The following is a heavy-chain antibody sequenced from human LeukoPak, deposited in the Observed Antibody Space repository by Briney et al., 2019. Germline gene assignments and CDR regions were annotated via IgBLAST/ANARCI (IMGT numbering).Heavy chain of an antibody. J-gene: IGHJ6*02. V-gene: IGHV3-33*01. CDR2: IWYDGSNK. CDR3: ARDHRPYCSSTSCYRGYYGMDV. D-gene: IGHD2-2*01. CDR1: GFTFGGYG. Sequence: PGRSLRLSCAGSGFTFGGYGMHWFRQTPGKGLEWVAVIWYDGSNKYYADSVKGRFTISRDNSKNTLYLQMSSLRAEDTAVYYCARDHRPYCSSTSCYRGYYGMDVWGQGTTVTVSS.